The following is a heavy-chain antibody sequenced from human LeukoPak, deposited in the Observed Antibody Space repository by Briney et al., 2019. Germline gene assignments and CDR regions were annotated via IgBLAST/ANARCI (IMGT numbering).Heavy chain of an antibody. CDR3: ARVSGSGWHFDY. J-gene: IGHJ4*02. Sequence: PGESLRLSCAASGFTFSSYEMNWVRQAPGKGLEWVSYISSSGSTIYYADSVKGRFTISRDNAKNSLYLQMNSLRVEDTAVYYCARVSGSGWHFDYWGQGSLVTVSS. CDR2: ISSSGSTI. CDR1: GFTFSSYE. V-gene: IGHV3-48*03. D-gene: IGHD6-19*01.